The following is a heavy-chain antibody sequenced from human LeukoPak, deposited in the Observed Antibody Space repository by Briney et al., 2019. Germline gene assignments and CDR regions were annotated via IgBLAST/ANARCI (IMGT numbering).Heavy chain of an antibody. CDR2: INPNSGGT. CDR3: ARGRVKCTNGVCHEGLGY. V-gene: IGHV1-2*02. Sequence: ASVKVSCKASGYTFTGYYMHWVRQAPGQGLEWMGWINPNSGGTNYAQKFQGRVTMTRDTSTSTAYMELSRLRSDDTAVYYCARGRVKCTNGVCHEGLGYWGQGTLVTVSS. J-gene: IGHJ4*02. D-gene: IGHD2-8*01. CDR1: GYTFTGYY.